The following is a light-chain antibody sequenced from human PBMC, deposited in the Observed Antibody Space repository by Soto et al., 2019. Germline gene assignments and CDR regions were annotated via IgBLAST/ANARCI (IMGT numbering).Light chain of an antibody. J-gene: IGLJ1*01. CDR3: TSHAGSNNYV. Sequence: SPGQSVTIPCTGTSSDVGGYNYVSWYQQHPGKAPKLIISEVSKRPSGVPDRFSGSKSGNTASLTVSGLQAEDEADYYCTSHAGSNNYVFGTGTKVTVL. V-gene: IGLV2-8*01. CDR2: EVS. CDR1: SSDVGGYNY.